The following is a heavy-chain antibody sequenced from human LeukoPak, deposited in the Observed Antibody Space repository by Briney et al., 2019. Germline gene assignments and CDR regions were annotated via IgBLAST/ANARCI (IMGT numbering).Heavy chain of an antibody. CDR3: ATVGRGLFISGNWFDP. CDR1: GYTLTELS. D-gene: IGHD3-10*01. CDR2: FDPEDGET. J-gene: IGHJ5*02. V-gene: IGHV1-24*01. Sequence: ASVKVSCKVSGYTLTELSMHWVRQAPGKGLEWMGGFDPEDGETIYAQKFQGRVTMTEDTSTDTAYMELSSLRSEDTAVYYCATVGRGLFISGNWFDPWGQGTLVTVSS.